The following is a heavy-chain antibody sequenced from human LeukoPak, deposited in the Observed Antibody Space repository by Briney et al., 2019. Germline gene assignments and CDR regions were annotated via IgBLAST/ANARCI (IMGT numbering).Heavy chain of an antibody. Sequence: APVKVSCKASGYTFTSYYMHWVRQAPGQGLEWMGIINPSGGSTSYAQKFQGRVTMTRDTSTSTAYMELSSLRSEDTAVYYCARAGHDYGGNVAFDYWGQGTLVTVSS. D-gene: IGHD4-23*01. CDR1: GYTFTSYY. V-gene: IGHV1-46*01. CDR2: INPSGGST. CDR3: ARAGHDYGGNVAFDY. J-gene: IGHJ4*02.